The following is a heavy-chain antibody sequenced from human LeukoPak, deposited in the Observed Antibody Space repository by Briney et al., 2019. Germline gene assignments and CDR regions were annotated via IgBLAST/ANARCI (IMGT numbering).Heavy chain of an antibody. D-gene: IGHD3-22*01. CDR2: IVPLFGAA. V-gene: IGHV1-69*13. Sequence: SVTVSCKASGGTFITDGISWVRQAPGQGLEWMGGIVPLFGAAKYAQRFQGRVSIIADESTSTTYMELISLRSEDSAMYYCAREDRPYAFDIWGQGTMVTVSS. CDR3: AREDRPYAFDI. J-gene: IGHJ3*02. CDR1: GGTFITDG.